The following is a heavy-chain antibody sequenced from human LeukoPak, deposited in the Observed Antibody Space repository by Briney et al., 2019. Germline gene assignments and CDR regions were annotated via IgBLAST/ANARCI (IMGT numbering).Heavy chain of an antibody. Sequence: PGGSLRLSCAASGFTFSSLWMTWVRQAPGKGLEWVATIKQDGSEKYYVDSVQGRFTISRDNAKNSLYLLMNSLRGDDTAVYYCAREKGRGVISPYYDYWGQGTLVTVSS. J-gene: IGHJ4*02. D-gene: IGHD3-10*01. CDR2: IKQDGSEK. V-gene: IGHV3-7*01. CDR3: AREKGRGVISPYYDY. CDR1: GFTFSSLW.